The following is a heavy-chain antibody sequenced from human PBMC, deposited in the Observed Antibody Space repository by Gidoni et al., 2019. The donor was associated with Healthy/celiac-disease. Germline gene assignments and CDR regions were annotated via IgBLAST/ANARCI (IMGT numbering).Heavy chain of an antibody. CDR3: ARIRRGFGGVIVGARGYYYGMDV. V-gene: IGHV2-26*01. Sequence: GFSLSNARMGVSWIRQPPGKALEWLAHIFSNDEKSYSTSLKSRLTISTDTSKSQVVLTMTNMDPVDTATYYCARIRRGFGGVIVGARGYYYGMDVWGQGTTVTVSS. CDR2: IFSNDEK. CDR1: GFSLSNARMG. D-gene: IGHD3-16*02. J-gene: IGHJ6*02.